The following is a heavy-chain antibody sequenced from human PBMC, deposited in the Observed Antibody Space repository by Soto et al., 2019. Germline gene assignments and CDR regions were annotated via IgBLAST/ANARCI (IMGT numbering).Heavy chain of an antibody. Sequence: GGSLRLSCAASGFTFSTYTMNWVRQAPGKGLEWVSSITRNDGHTYYADSVKGRFTMSRDNAKNSLFLQMNSLRAEDTAVYYCAKDQAGGAFDIWGQGTMVTVSS. CDR1: GFTFSTYT. J-gene: IGHJ3*02. V-gene: IGHV3-21*04. CDR3: AKDQAGGAFDI. CDR2: ITRNDGHT.